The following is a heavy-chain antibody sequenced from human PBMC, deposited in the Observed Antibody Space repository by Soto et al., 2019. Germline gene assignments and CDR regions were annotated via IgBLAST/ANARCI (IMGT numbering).Heavy chain of an antibody. CDR3: ARLYDYSNYGAYYYGMDV. CDR1: GGSISSSSYY. J-gene: IGHJ6*02. D-gene: IGHD4-4*01. Sequence: ETLSLTCTVSGGSISSSSYYWGWIRQPPGKGLEWIGSIYYSGSTYYNPSLKSRVTISVDTSKNQFSLKLSSVTAADTAVYYCARLYDYSNYGAYYYGMDVWGQGTTVTVSS. CDR2: IYYSGST. V-gene: IGHV4-39*01.